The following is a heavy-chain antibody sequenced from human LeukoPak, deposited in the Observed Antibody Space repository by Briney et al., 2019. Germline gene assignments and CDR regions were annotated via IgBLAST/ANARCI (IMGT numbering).Heavy chain of an antibody. Sequence: PSETLSLTCAVYGGSFSGYYWSWSRQPPGKGLEWIGEISHSGSTNYNPSLKSRVTISVDTSKSQFSLKLSSVTAADTAVYYCARSICSSSSCYRRGKGWFDPWGQGTLVTVSS. V-gene: IGHV4-34*01. D-gene: IGHD2-2*01. J-gene: IGHJ5*02. CDR2: ISHSGST. CDR3: ARSICSSSSCYRRGKGWFDP. CDR1: GGSFSGYY.